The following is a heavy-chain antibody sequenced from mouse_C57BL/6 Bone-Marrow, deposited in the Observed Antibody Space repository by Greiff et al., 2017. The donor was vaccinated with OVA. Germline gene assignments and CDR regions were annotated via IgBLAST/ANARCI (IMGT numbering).Heavy chain of an antibody. CDR3: ARERGQLRLLLDY. V-gene: IGHV1-76*01. CDR1: GYTFTDYY. CDR2: IYPGSGNT. Sequence: VQLVESGAELVRPGASVKLSCKASGYTFTDYYINWVKQRPGQGLEWIARIYPGSGNTYYNEKFKGKATLTAEKSSSTAYMQLSSLTSEDSAVYFCARERGQLRLLLDYWGQGTTLTVSS. D-gene: IGHD3-2*02. J-gene: IGHJ2*01.